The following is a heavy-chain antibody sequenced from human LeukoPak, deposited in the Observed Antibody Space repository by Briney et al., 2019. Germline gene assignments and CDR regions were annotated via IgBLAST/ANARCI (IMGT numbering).Heavy chain of an antibody. CDR3: ARDPFDPYYFDY. CDR1: GYTFTSYA. V-gene: IGHV1-3*01. Sequence: ASVKVSCKASGYTFTSYAMHWVRPAPGQRLEWMGWINAGNGNTKYSQKLQGRVTITRDTSASTAYMELSSLRSEDTAVYYCARDPFDPYYFDYWGQGALVTVSS. D-gene: IGHD3-9*01. CDR2: INAGNGNT. J-gene: IGHJ4*02.